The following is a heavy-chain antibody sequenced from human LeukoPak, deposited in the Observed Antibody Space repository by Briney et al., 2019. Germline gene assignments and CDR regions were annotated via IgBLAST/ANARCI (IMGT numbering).Heavy chain of an antibody. CDR1: GFTFDDYG. D-gene: IGHD4-17*01. CDR3: ARITVTTQPRDY. J-gene: IGHJ4*02. Sequence: PGGSLRLSCAASGFTFDDYGITWVRQAPGKGLEWVAVISYDGSNKYYADSVKGRFTISRDNSKNTLYLQMNSLRAEDTAVYYCARITVTTQPRDYWGQGTLVTVSS. V-gene: IGHV3-30*03. CDR2: ISYDGSNK.